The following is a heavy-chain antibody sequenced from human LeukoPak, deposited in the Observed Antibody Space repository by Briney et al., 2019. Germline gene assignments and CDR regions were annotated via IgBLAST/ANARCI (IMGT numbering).Heavy chain of an antibody. CDR1: GFTFGDYL. Sequence: PGRSLRLSCTASGFTFGDYLMSWFRQAPGKGLEWIGFISGGTTEYAAPVKGRFTISRDDSTTIAYLQMNSLTTGATAVYYCSRGSGWLSVYWGQGTLVTVSS. J-gene: IGHJ4*02. D-gene: IGHD6-19*01. V-gene: IGHV3-49*03. CDR2: ISGGTT. CDR3: SRGSGWLSVY.